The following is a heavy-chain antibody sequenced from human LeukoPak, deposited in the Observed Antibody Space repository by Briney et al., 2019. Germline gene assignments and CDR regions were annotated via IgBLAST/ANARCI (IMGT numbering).Heavy chain of an antibody. J-gene: IGHJ3*02. D-gene: IGHD6-6*01. CDR2: IIPIFGTT. V-gene: IGHV1-69*13. CDR1: GYTFTSYG. CDR3: ASRYSISWGGAFDI. Sequence: GASVKVSCKASGYTFTSYGISWVRQAPGQGLEWMGGIIPIFGTTNYAQKFQGRVTIAADESTSTAYMELSSLRSEDAAVYFCASRYSISWGGAFDIWGQGTMVTVSS.